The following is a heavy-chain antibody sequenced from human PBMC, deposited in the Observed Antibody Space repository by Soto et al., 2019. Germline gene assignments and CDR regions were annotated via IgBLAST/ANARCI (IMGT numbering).Heavy chain of an antibody. CDR1: GFTFSSYS. J-gene: IGHJ6*02. CDR3: AKDRLYPAGGYSYGLYYYYYGMDV. V-gene: IGHV3-30*18. Sequence: GGSLRLSCAASGFTFSSYSMNWVRQAPGKGLEWVAVISYDGSNKYYADSVKGRFTISRDNSKNTLYLQMNSLRAEDTAVYYCAKDRLYPAGGYSYGLYYYYYGMDVWGQGTTVTVSS. D-gene: IGHD5-18*01. CDR2: ISYDGSNK.